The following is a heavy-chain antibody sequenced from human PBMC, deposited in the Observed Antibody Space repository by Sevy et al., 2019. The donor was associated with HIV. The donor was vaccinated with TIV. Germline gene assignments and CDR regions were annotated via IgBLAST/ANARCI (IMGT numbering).Heavy chain of an antibody. CDR1: GYTSTGYY. CDR3: ARTAYYDILTGSEVRAFDI. V-gene: IGHV1-2*04. Sequence: ASVKVSCKASGYTSTGYYMHWVRQAPGQGLEWMGWINPNSGGTNYAQKFQGWVTMTRDTSISTAYMELSRLRSDDTAVYYCARTAYYDILTGSEVRAFDIWGQGTMVTVSS. CDR2: INPNSGGT. J-gene: IGHJ3*02. D-gene: IGHD3-9*01.